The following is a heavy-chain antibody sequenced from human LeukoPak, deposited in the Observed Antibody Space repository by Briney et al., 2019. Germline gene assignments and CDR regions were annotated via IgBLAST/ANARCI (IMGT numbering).Heavy chain of an antibody. CDR2: IDHSGIT. J-gene: IGHJ4*02. CDR1: SYSITSSYSSTSSYY. D-gene: IGHD2-2*01. CDR3: ARDVPSGHFDY. V-gene: IGHV4-38-2*02. Sequence: SETLSLTCDVSSYSITSSYSSTSSYYWGWIRQPPGKGLEWIGSIDHSGITFYSPSLKSRVTISVDTSKNQFSLKLTSVTAADTAFYYCARDVPSGHFDYWGQGALVTVSS.